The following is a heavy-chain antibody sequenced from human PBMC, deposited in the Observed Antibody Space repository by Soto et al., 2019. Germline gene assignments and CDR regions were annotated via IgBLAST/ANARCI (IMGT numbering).Heavy chain of an antibody. CDR2: GDDGGNT. CDR1: GGSFSGHF. D-gene: IGHD3-9*01. CDR3: ARVAQFDILTGYYPFDY. V-gene: IGHV4-34*01. J-gene: IGHJ4*02. Sequence: QVQLQQWGAGLLKPSETLSLTCGVYGGSFSGHFWSWVRQPPGKGLEWIGEGDDGGNTNSNPSLKSRVTISLDTSKNQFSLNLNSVTAADTAMYYCARVAQFDILTGYYPFDYWGQGTLVTVSS.